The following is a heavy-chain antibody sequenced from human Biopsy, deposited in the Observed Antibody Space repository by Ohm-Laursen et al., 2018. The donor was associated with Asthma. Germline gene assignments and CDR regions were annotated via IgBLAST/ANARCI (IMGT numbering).Heavy chain of an antibody. CDR1: GFAVSRDH. CDR3: ARGDSSIWSHYYLDY. V-gene: IGHV3-53*01. CDR2: IYSGGTS. D-gene: IGHD3-22*01. Sequence: SLRLSCTASGFAVSRDHMFWVRQAPGKGLEWVSVIYSGGTSHTADSVRGRFTISRDYSKNTLYLQMHSLRAEDTAVYYCARGDSSIWSHYYLDYWGQGTLVTVSS. J-gene: IGHJ4*02.